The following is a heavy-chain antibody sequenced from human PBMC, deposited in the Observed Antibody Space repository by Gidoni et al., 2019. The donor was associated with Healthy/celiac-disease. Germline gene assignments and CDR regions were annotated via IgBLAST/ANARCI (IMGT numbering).Heavy chain of an antibody. CDR3: TTDHLLHCTNGVCYHPDY. CDR1: GFTFSHAW. Sequence: EVQLVESGGGLVKPGGSLRLSCAASGFTFSHAWMRWVRQAPGKGLEWVGRIKSKTDGGTTDYAAPVKGRFTISRDDSKNTLYLQMNSLKTEDTAVYYCTTDHLLHCTNGVCYHPDYWGQGTLVTVSS. V-gene: IGHV3-15*01. J-gene: IGHJ4*02. D-gene: IGHD2-8*01. CDR2: IKSKTDGGTT.